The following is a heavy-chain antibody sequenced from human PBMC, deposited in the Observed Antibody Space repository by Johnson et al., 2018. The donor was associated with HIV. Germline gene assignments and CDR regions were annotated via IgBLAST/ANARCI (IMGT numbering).Heavy chain of an antibody. CDR3: ARGPSAYCGGDCPGGAFDI. CDR1: GFTVSSNY. V-gene: IGHV3-48*04. CDR2: SWNSGSI. D-gene: IGHD2-21*02. J-gene: IGHJ3*02. Sequence: VQLVESGGGLIQPGGSLRLSCAASGFTVSSNYMSWVRQAPGKGLEWVSGISWNSGSIGYADSVKGRFTISRDNAKNSLYLQMNSLRAEETAVYYCARGPSAYCGGDCPGGAFDIWGQGTMVTVSS.